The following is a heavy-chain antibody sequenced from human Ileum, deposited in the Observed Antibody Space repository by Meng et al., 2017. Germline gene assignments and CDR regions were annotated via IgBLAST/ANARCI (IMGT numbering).Heavy chain of an antibody. CDR1: GGSTNIYVC. Sequence: GSVPGLVKPSGTLSPPCAGSGGSTNIYVCWSWVRQAPGKGLEWIGEIYPGGSINYNPSLKSRVTISADTSKNQFSLSLDSVTAADTAVYYCVRNDYCSGGTCYPHFDYWGQGTLVTVSS. CDR3: VRNDYCSGGTCYPHFDY. J-gene: IGHJ4*02. V-gene: IGHV4-4*02. CDR2: IYPGGSI. D-gene: IGHD2-15*01.